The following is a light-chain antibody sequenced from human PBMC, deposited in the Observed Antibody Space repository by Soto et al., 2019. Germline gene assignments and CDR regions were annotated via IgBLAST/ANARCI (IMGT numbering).Light chain of an antibody. Sequence: EIVLTQFPGALSLSPGERVTLSCRASQTVSNTYLAWYQQKSGQAPKFLIYGASNRATGIQDRFSGSGSGTDFTLTISRLEPEDFAVYYCQQYVALPPTFGGGTKVEIK. V-gene: IGKV3-20*01. CDR1: QTVSNTY. J-gene: IGKJ4*01. CDR2: GAS. CDR3: QQYVALPPT.